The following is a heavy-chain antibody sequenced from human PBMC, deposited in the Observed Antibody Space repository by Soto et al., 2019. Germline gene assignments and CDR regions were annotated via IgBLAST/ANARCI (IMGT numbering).Heavy chain of an antibody. J-gene: IGHJ2*01. CDR2: ISWNSGSI. V-gene: IGHV3-9*01. CDR1: GFTFDDYA. CDR3: AKGVGSGWDLYFDL. D-gene: IGHD6-19*01. Sequence: EVQLVESGGGLVQPGRSLRLSCAASGFTFDDYAMHWVRQAPGKGLEWVSGISWNSGSIGYADSVKGRFTISRDNAKNSLYLQMNSLRAEDTALYYCAKGVGSGWDLYFDLWGRGTLFTVSS.